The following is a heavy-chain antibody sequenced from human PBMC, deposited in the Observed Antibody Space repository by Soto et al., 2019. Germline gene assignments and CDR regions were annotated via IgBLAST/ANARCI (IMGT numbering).Heavy chain of an antibody. V-gene: IGHV4-59*01. J-gene: IGHJ5*02. CDR3: ARGWGRYYGSGFPWRFDP. Sequence: SETLSLTCTVSGGSISSYYWSWIRQPPGKGLEWIGYIYYSGSTNYNPSLKSRVTISVDTSKNQFSLKLSSVTAADTAVYYCARGWGRYYGSGFPWRFDPWGQGTLVTVSS. CDR1: GGSISSYY. CDR2: IYYSGST. D-gene: IGHD3-10*01.